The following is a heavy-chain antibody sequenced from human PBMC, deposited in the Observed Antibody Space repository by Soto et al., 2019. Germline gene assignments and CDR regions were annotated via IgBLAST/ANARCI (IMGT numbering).Heavy chain of an antibody. D-gene: IGHD3-9*01. V-gene: IGHV3-21*01. J-gene: IGHJ1*01. CDR2: ISSSSSYI. CDR3: ARVGGVLRYFDWLPAHAEYFQH. CDR1: GFTFSSYS. Sequence: GGSLRLSCAASGFTFSSYSMNWVRQAPGKGLEWVSSISSSSSYIYYADSVKGRFTISRDNAKNSLYLQMNSLRAEDTAVYYCARVGGVLRYFDWLPAHAEYFQHWGQGTLVTVSS.